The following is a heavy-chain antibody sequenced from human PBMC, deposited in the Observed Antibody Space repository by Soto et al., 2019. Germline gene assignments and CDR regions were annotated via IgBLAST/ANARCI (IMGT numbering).Heavy chain of an antibody. Sequence: ASVTVSCRASGGTFSSYAISWVQQAPGPGREWLGGIIPLFGTANYAQKFQGRVTITADKSTSTAYMELSSLRSEDTAVDDCARSTRTMIVVVMTGAFEIWGQGTMVTVSS. CDR2: IIPLFGTA. V-gene: IGHV1-69*06. D-gene: IGHD3-22*01. CDR1: GGTFSSYA. J-gene: IGHJ3*02. CDR3: ARSTRTMIVVVMTGAFEI.